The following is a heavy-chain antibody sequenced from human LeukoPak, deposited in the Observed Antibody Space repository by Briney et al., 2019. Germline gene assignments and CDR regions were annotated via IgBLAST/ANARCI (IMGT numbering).Heavy chain of an antibody. Sequence: SETLSLTCTVSGGSISSYYWSWIRQPPGKGLEWIGYIYNSGSTKYNPSLKSRVTMSMDTSKNQFSLKLSSVTAADTAVYHCARGGWYSDYWGQGTLVTVSS. CDR2: IYNSGST. V-gene: IGHV4-59*01. J-gene: IGHJ4*02. D-gene: IGHD6-19*01. CDR1: GGSISSYY. CDR3: ARGGWYSDY.